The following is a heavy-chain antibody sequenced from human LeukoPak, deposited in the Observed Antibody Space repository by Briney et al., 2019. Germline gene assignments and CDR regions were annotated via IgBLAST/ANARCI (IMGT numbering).Heavy chain of an antibody. V-gene: IGHV1-18*01. Sequence: ASVKVSCKASGYTFTSYGISWVRQAPGQGLEWMGWISAYNGNTNYAQKLQGRATMTTDTSTSTAYMELRSLRSDDTAVYYCARVHDYGDYFDYWGQGTLVTVSS. CDR3: ARVHDYGDYFDY. D-gene: IGHD4-17*01. CDR2: ISAYNGNT. CDR1: GYTFTSYG. J-gene: IGHJ4*02.